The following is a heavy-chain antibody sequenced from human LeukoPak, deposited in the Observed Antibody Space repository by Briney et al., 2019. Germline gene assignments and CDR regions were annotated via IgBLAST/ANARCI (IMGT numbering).Heavy chain of an antibody. V-gene: IGHV3-23*01. Sequence: GGSLRLSCAASGFTFSKAWMSWVRQAPGKGLEWVSHISHDGGSTYYADSVKGRFTISRDNSKNTLYLQMSSLKDEDTAIYYCAKVKFYFDNWGQGTLVTVSS. CDR1: GFTFSKAW. CDR2: ISHDGGST. J-gene: IGHJ4*02. CDR3: AKVKFYFDN.